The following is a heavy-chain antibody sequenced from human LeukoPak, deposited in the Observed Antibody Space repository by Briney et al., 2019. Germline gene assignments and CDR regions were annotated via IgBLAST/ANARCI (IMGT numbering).Heavy chain of an antibody. CDR2: ISSTSSYI. CDR3: ARVSQWLVPY. D-gene: IGHD6-19*01. CDR1: GFTFSDYN. J-gene: IGHJ4*02. Sequence: GGSLRLSCAASGFTFSDYNMSWIRQAPGKGLEWVSYISSTSSYINYADSVEGRFTISRDNAKNSLFLQMNSLRAEDTAVYYCARVSQWLVPYWGQGTLVTVSS. V-gene: IGHV3-11*05.